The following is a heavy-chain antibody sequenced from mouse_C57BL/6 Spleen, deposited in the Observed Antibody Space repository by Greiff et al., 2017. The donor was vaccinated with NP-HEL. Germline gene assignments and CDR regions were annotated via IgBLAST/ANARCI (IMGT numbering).Heavy chain of an antibody. D-gene: IGHD2-5*01. V-gene: IGHV5-4*01. CDR1: GFTFSSYA. J-gene: IGHJ3*01. Sequence: EVHLVESGGGLVKPGGSLKLSCAASGFTFSSYAMSWVRQTPEKRLEWVATISDGGSYTYYPDNVKGRFTISRDNAKNNLYLQMSHLKSEDTAMYYCARNRNYSWFAYWGQGTLVTVSA. CDR3: ARNRNYSWFAY. CDR2: ISDGGSYT.